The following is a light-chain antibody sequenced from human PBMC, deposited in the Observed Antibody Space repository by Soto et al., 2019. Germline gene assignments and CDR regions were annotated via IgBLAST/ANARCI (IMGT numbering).Light chain of an antibody. CDR1: QVISNW. CDR2: AAS. V-gene: IGKV1D-16*01. CDR3: QHYNTYPLT. J-gene: IGKJ4*01. Sequence: DLQMTPSPSLLSASVGDRVTITGRASQVISNWLAWNQQQPEIAPKSLIYAASSLQSGVPSRFSGSGSRTDFTLCISSRQPRDFATYYCQHYNTYPLTCGGGTKVQI.